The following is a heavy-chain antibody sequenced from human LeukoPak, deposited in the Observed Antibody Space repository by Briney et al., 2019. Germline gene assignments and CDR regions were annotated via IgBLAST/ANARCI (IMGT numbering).Heavy chain of an antibody. CDR2: ICYSGST. Sequence: PSETLSLTCAVSGGSISSDNWSWSRQPPGKGLEWSGYICYSGSTNYNPSLKSRVTISVDTSKNQFSLTLSSVTAADTAVYYCASTYCSGGSCYWALDYWGQGTLVTVSS. CDR3: ASTYCSGGSCYWALDY. V-gene: IGHV4-59*08. CDR1: GGSISSDN. J-gene: IGHJ4*02. D-gene: IGHD2-15*01.